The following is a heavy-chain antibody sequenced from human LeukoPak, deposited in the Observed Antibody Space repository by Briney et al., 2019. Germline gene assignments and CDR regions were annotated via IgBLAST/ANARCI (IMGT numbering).Heavy chain of an antibody. CDR3: ARSDDSHGSDY. V-gene: IGHV1-46*01. CDR2: INPSGGGT. D-gene: IGHD3-10*01. J-gene: IGHJ4*02. Sequence: ASVKDSCKASGYTFTSYYMHSVRQAPGQGLEWMGIINPSGGGTSYAQKFQGRVTMTRDTSTSTVYMELSSLISEDTALYYCARSDDSHGSDYWGQGTLVTVSS. CDR1: GYTFTSYY.